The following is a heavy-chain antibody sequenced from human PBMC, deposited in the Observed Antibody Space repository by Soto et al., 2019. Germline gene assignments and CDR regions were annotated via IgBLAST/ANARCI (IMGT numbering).Heavy chain of an antibody. CDR2: TYYRSKWYN. Sequence: SQTLSLTCAISVDRVSSKSAAWNCIMQSPSRFLEWLGRTYYRSKWYNEYAVSVKSRITINPDTSKNQFSLQLNSVTPDDTAVYYCARSGNEGALDYWGQGTLVTVSS. D-gene: IGHD1-26*01. J-gene: IGHJ4*02. V-gene: IGHV6-1*01. CDR1: VDRVSSKSAA. CDR3: ARSGNEGALDY.